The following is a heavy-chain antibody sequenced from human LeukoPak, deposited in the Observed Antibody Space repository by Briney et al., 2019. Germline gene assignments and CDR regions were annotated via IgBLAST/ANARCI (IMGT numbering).Heavy chain of an antibody. V-gene: IGHV4-34*01. D-gene: IGHD4-23*01. CDR1: GGSFSGYY. J-gene: IGHJ4*02. Sequence: TSETLSLTCAVYGGSFSGYYWSWIRQPPGKGLEWIGEIYHNGATNYKPSLKSRVTMSLDKSKNQFSLKLNSVTAADTAVYYCVRNAGNSDYDSWGQGTLVTVSS. CDR2: IYHNGAT. CDR3: VRNAGNSDYDS.